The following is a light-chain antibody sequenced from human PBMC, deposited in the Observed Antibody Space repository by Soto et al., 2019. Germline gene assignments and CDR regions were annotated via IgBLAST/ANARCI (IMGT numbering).Light chain of an antibody. V-gene: IGKV3-11*01. CDR2: DES. CDR1: QSGSSF. CDR3: QQRRNLLT. J-gene: IGKJ5*01. Sequence: EVVLTQSPATLSLSPGERVTLSCRASQSGSSFLSWYQHKPGQAPRILIDDESNRAPGIPARFRGSGSGTDFTLTISSLEPEDFAIYYCQQRRNLLTFGQGTRLEIK.